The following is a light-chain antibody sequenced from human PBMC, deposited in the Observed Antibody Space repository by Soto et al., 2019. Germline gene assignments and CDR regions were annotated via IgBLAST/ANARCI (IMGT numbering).Light chain of an antibody. CDR3: QTWGTGSDVV. CDR1: SGHSSYA. Sequence: QPVLTQSPSASASLGASVKLTCTLSSGHSSYAIAWHQQQPEKGPRYLMKLNSDGSHSKGDGIPDRFAGSSSGAERYLTISSLQSEDEADYYCQTWGTGSDVVLGGGTKLTVL. J-gene: IGLJ2*01. V-gene: IGLV4-69*01. CDR2: LNSDGSH.